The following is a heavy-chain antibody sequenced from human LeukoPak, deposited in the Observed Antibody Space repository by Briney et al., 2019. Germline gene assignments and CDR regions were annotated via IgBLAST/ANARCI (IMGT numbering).Heavy chain of an antibody. J-gene: IGHJ4*02. CDR3: ARDKAAVAGQTFDY. Sequence: ASVKVSCKASGYTFTSYGISWMRQAPGQGLEWMGWISAYNSNTNYAQKLQGRVTMTTDTSTSTAYMELRSLRSDDTAVYYCARDKAAVAGQTFDYWGQGTLVTVSS. CDR1: GYTFTSYG. D-gene: IGHD6-19*01. CDR2: ISAYNSNT. V-gene: IGHV1-18*01.